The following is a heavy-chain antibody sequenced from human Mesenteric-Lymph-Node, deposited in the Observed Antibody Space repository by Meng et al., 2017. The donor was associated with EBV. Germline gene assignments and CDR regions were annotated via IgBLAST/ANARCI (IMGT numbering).Heavy chain of an antibody. Sequence: QVQLQEAGPGLVKPSQTLSLTCAGSGGSVSSAGYYWNWIRQPPGKGLEWIGYMYYSGSIYYNPSLKSRVTISVDTSKNQFSLKLSSVTAADTAVYYCASRGYSDGWTFDSWGQGTLVTVSS. D-gene: IGHD5-18*01. CDR2: MYYSGSI. CDR3: ASRGYSDGWTFDS. J-gene: IGHJ4*02. CDR1: GGSVSSAGYY. V-gene: IGHV4-30-4*01.